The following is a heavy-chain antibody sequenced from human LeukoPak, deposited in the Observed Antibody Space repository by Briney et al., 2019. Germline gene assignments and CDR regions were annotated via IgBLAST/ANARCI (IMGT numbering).Heavy chain of an antibody. D-gene: IGHD1-26*01. Sequence: TGGSLRLSCAASGFTFSTYAMHWVRQAPGKGLEFVSAISINGGSTHYADSVKGRFTISRDNSKNTLYLQMSSLRAEDTAVYYCVKDWGSGSYCFDYWGQGTLVTVSS. V-gene: IGHV3-64D*08. CDR3: VKDWGSGSYCFDY. CDR2: ISINGGST. J-gene: IGHJ4*02. CDR1: GFTFSTYA.